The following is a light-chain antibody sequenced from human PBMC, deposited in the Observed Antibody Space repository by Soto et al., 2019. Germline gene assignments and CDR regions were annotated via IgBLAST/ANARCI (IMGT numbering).Light chain of an antibody. CDR3: SSYTSKSSLI. CDR2: EVR. Sequence: QSALTQPASVSGSPGQSITISCAGTMRDVGAYNLVSWYQQHPGRAPQLIIYEVRNRPSGISFRFSGSKSDNTASLTISGLQAEDEADYYCSSYTSKSSLIFGGGTQLTVL. V-gene: IGLV2-14*01. J-gene: IGLJ2*01. CDR1: MRDVGAYNL.